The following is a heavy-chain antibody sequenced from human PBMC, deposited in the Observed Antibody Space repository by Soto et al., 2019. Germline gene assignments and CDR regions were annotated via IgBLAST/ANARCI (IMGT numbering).Heavy chain of an antibody. CDR2: VGANNGHT. D-gene: IGHD2-8*01. CDR3: ARDIESVTAKHFFYYYAMDV. J-gene: IGHJ6*02. CDR1: GFTFSNYG. V-gene: IGHV1-18*01. Sequence: ASVKVSCKASGFTFSNYGLNWVRQAPGQGLEWMGWVGANNGHTNYAQNLQGRVSMTTDTSTSTAYMELRGLRFDDTAVYYCARDIESVTAKHFFYYYAMDVWGQGTTVTVSS.